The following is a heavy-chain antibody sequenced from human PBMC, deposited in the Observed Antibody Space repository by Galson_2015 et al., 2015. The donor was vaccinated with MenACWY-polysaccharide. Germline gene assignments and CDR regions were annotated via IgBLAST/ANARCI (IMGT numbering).Heavy chain of an antibody. Sequence: SLRLSCAASGLTFRSSGMHWVRQAPGKGLEWVAVIQYDGSKIVYADSVKGRFTISRDNSKNTLFLEMNSLGAEDTAVYYCAREGSRIVFHAFDTWGQGTMVTVSS. J-gene: IGHJ3*02. CDR3: AREGSRIVFHAFDT. CDR2: IQYDGSKI. CDR1: GLTFRSSG. V-gene: IGHV3-33*01. D-gene: IGHD6-13*01.